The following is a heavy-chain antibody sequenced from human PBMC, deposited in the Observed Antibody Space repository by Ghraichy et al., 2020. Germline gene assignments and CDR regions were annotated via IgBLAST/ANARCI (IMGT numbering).Heavy chain of an antibody. CDR2: ISWNSGSI. D-gene: IGHD3-9*01. CDR1: GFTFDDYA. J-gene: IGHJ5*02. Sequence: GGSLRLSCAASGFTFDDYAMHWVRQAPGKGLEWVSGISWNSGSIGYADSVKGRFTISRDNAKNSLYLQMNSLRAEDTALYYCAKDITRYFDWYKFDPWGQGTLVTVSS. CDR3: AKDITRYFDWYKFDP. V-gene: IGHV3-9*01.